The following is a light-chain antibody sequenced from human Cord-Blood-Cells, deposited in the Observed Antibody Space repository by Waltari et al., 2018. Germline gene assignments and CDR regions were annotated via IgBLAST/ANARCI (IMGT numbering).Light chain of an antibody. CDR1: SSDVGGYNN. Sequence: QSALTQPASVSGSPGQSITISCTGTSSDVGGYNNVSWYQQHPGKAPKLMIYEVSNRPSGVSNRCSGSKSGNTASLTISGLQAEDEADYYCSSYTSSSTLVFGTGTKVTVL. J-gene: IGLJ1*01. CDR3: SSYTSSSTLV. CDR2: EVS. V-gene: IGLV2-14*01.